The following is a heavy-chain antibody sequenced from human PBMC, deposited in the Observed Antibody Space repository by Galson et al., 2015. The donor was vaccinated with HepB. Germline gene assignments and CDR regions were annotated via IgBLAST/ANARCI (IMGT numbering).Heavy chain of an antibody. J-gene: IGHJ5*02. D-gene: IGHD2-21*01. CDR1: GFPFNSYG. CDR3: VRDGGDSYNWFDL. V-gene: IGHV3-48*02. CDR2: ISRSSKVI. Sequence: SLRLSCAPSGFPFNSYGIHWVRQAPGKGLEWISYISRSSKVIHYADSVKGRFTISRDNAKNSLYLQMDSLRDGDTAVYYCVRDGGDSYNWFDLWGQGTLVTVSS.